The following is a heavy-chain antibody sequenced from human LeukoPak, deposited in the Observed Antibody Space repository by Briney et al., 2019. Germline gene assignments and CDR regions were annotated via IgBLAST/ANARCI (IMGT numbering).Heavy chain of an antibody. CDR1: GASISSTSYY. V-gene: IGHV4-61*05. D-gene: IGHD3-22*01. Sequence: SETLSLTCTVSGASISSTSYYWGWLRQPPGTGLEWIGYIYYSGSTNYNPSLKSRVTISVDTSKNQFSLKLSSVTAADTAVYYCARVAGDSSGYHPTHNSVHFDYWGQGTLVTVSS. J-gene: IGHJ4*02. CDR3: ARVAGDSSGYHPTHNSVHFDY. CDR2: IYYSGST.